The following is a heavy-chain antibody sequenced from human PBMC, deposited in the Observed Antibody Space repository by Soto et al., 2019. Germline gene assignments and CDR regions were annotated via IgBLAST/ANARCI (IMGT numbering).Heavy chain of an antibody. D-gene: IGHD1-20*01. Sequence: ASVKVSCKVSGYTLTELSMHWVRQAPGKGLEWMGGFDPEDGETIYAQKFQGRVTMTEDTSTDTAYMELSSLRSEDTAVYYCATGRQGRITGTTEGAFDIWGQGTMVT. V-gene: IGHV1-24*01. CDR3: ATGRQGRITGTTEGAFDI. J-gene: IGHJ3*02. CDR2: FDPEDGET. CDR1: GYTLTELS.